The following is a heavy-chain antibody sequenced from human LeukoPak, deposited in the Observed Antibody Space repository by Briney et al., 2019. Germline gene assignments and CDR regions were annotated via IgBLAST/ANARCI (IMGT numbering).Heavy chain of an antibody. V-gene: IGHV4-38-2*02. CDR2: FFHSGST. CDR1: GYFISSAYY. Sequence: SETLSLTCTVSGYFISSAYYWGWVRQPPGKGLEWIGTFFHSGSTYYNPSLKSRVTMSVDTSKNQFSLKLSSVTAADTAVYYCASGGYSYGYHSLDYWGQGTLVTVSS. D-gene: IGHD5-18*01. CDR3: ASGGYSYGYHSLDY. J-gene: IGHJ4*02.